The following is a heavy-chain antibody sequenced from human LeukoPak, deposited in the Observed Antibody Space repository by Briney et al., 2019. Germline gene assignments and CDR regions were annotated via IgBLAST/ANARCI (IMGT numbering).Heavy chain of an antibody. J-gene: IGHJ4*02. V-gene: IGHV4-4*07. CDR3: ARSWAAKWELPGQFDS. CDR2: VFSRGTT. Sequence: SDTLSLTCTVSGGSMNNYYWNWIRQSHEKGLEWIGFVFSRGTTNFNPSFKSRLTMSIDTSKNQFSLRLSSVTAADTAVYFCARSWAAKWELPGQFDSWGQGRLVSVSS. D-gene: IGHD1-26*01. CDR1: GGSMNNYY.